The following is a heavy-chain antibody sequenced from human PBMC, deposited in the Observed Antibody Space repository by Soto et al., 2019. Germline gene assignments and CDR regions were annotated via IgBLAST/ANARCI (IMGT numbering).Heavy chain of an antibody. CDR1: GDTFNRFG. Sequence: ASVKVSCKASGDTFNRFGISWVRQAPGQGLEWMGWISFYNGKTHYGQKLQGRVTLTTDTSTSTAYMELRSLRSDDSAVYYCARAGSVDDALYIWGQGSMVTV. D-gene: IGHD6-19*01. CDR2: ISFYNGKT. V-gene: IGHV1-18*01. J-gene: IGHJ3*02. CDR3: ARAGSVDDALYI.